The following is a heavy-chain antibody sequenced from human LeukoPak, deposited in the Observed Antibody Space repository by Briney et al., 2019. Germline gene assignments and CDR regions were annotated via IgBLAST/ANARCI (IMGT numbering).Heavy chain of an antibody. D-gene: IGHD3-22*01. Sequence: SETLSLTCTVSGGSISSYYWSWIRQPPGKGLEWIGYIYYSGSTNYKPSLKSRVTISVDTSKNQFSLKLSSVTAADTAVYYCARGGYYYDSSGYINWFDPWGQGTLVTVSS. CDR1: GGSISSYY. J-gene: IGHJ5*02. V-gene: IGHV4-59*01. CDR3: ARGGYYYDSSGYINWFDP. CDR2: IYYSGST.